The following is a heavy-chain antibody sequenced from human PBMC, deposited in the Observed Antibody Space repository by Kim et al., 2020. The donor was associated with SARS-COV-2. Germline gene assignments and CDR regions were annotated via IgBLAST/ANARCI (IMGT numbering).Heavy chain of an antibody. V-gene: IGHV3-21*01. CDR3: ERDGRYCGSTSCPPLRGTDV. Sequence: GGSLRLSCAASGFTFSSYSMNWVRQAPGKGLEWVSSISSSSSYIYYADPVKGRYTISRDNAKNSLYLQMNSLRAEDTAVYYCERDGRYCGSTSCPPLRGTDVWGQGTTVTVSS. CDR2: ISSSSSYI. CDR1: GFTFSSYS. D-gene: IGHD2-2*01. J-gene: IGHJ6*02.